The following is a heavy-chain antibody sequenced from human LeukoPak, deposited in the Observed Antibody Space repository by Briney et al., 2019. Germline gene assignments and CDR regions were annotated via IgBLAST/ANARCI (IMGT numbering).Heavy chain of an antibody. CDR2: IYYSGST. V-gene: IGHV4-31*03. CDR1: GGSISSGGYY. Sequence: PSETLSLTCTVSGGSISSGGYYWSWIRQHPGKGLEWIGYIYYSGSTYYNPSLKSRITISVDTSKNQFSLKLSSVTAADTAVYYCARARVVVAANGNYNWFDPWGQGTLVTVSS. D-gene: IGHD2-15*01. J-gene: IGHJ5*02. CDR3: ARARVVVAANGNYNWFDP.